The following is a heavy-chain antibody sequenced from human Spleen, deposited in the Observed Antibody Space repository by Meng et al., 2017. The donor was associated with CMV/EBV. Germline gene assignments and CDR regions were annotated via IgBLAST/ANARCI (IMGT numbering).Heavy chain of an antibody. D-gene: IGHD5-18*01. CDR1: GGSISSGSYY. CDR2: IYYSGST. Sequence: VQLQESGPGLVKPSQTLSLTCTVSGGSISSGSYYWSWIRQPAGKGLEWIGSIYYSGSTYYNPSLKSRVTISVDTSKNQFSLKLSSVTAADTAVYYCARGTAMADFFDYWGQGTLVTVSS. J-gene: IGHJ4*02. CDR3: ARGTAMADFFDY. V-gene: IGHV4-61*02.